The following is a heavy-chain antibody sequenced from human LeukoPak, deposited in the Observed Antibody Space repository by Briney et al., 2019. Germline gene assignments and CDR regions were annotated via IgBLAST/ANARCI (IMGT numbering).Heavy chain of an antibody. CDR2: INPNSADT. Sequence: GASVKVSCKASGYTFTDYYVHWVRQAPGQGLEWMGWINPNSADTSYAQKFRGRVIMTRDTSINTAYVVLSGLKSDDTAVYYCARGYFDNWFDPWGQGTLVTVSS. D-gene: IGHD2/OR15-2a*01. V-gene: IGHV1-2*02. CDR3: ARGYFDNWFDP. J-gene: IGHJ5*02. CDR1: GYTFTDYY.